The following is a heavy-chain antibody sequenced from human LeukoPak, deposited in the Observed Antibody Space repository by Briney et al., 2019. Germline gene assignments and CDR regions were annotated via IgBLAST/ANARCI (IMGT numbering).Heavy chain of an antibody. D-gene: IGHD6-13*01. CDR2: IKSKTDGGTT. CDR3: TTDQIAAPGGNTYFDY. CDR1: GFTFSNAW. V-gene: IGHV3-15*01. J-gene: IGHJ4*02. Sequence: GGSLRLSCAASGFTFSNAWMSWVRQAPGKGLEWVGRIKSKTDGGTTDYAAPVKGRFTISRDDSKTTLYLQMNSQKTEDTAVYYCTTDQIAAPGGNTYFDYWGQGTLVTVSS.